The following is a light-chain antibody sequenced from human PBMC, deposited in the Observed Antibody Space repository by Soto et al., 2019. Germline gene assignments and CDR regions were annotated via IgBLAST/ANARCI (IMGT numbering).Light chain of an antibody. J-gene: IGKJ1*01. CDR2: GPS. CDR1: QSVAKND. Sequence: EIVLTQSPGTLSLSPGERATHSCRASQSVAKNDLAWYQQEPGQAPRLLIYGPSSRATGIPDRFSGSGSGTDFTLTISRLEPEDFAVYYCHQYASSHQTFGQGTKVEIK. V-gene: IGKV3-20*01. CDR3: HQYASSHQT.